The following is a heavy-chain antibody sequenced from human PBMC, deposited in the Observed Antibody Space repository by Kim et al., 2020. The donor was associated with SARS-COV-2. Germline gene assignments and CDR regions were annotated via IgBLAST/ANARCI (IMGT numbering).Heavy chain of an antibody. Sequence: ASVKVSCKVSGYTLTELSIHWVRQAPGKGLEWMAHFNRETGERFFAQKIKGRVTMTEDTSTETAYMELTNLRTDDTAMYYCLIDPQVWAQGTLASVSS. D-gene: IGHD3-22*01. J-gene: IGHJ4*02. V-gene: IGHV1-24*01. CDR3: LIDPQV. CDR2: FNRETGER. CDR1: GYTLTELS.